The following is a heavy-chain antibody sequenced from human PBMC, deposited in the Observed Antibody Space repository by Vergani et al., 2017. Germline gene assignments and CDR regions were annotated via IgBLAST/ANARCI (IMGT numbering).Heavy chain of an antibody. V-gene: IGHV3-43*01. CDR2: ISWDGGST. CDR1: GFTFDDYT. D-gene: IGHD6-19*01. CDR3: AKVIMEQWLCXIDY. J-gene: IGHJ4*02. Sequence: EVQLVESGGVVVQPGGSLRLSCAVSGFTFDDYTMHWVRQAPGKGLEWVSLISWDGGSTYYADSVKGRFTISRDNSKNSLYLQMNSLRTEDTALYYCAKVIMEQWLCXIDYWGQGTLVTVSS.